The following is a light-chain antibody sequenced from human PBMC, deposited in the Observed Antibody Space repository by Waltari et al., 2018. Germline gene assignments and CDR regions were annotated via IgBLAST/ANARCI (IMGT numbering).Light chain of an antibody. Sequence: QSVVTQQPSASGTPGQRVTISCSGSSSNIGSNHVYWYQQFPGMAPKLLIYSNNQRPSGVPDRFSGSKSGTSASLVISGLRSEDEADYCCAAWDDSLSSGVFGGGTKLTVL. CDR3: AAWDDSLSSGV. CDR1: SSNIGSNH. CDR2: SNN. V-gene: IGLV1-47*01. J-gene: IGLJ3*02.